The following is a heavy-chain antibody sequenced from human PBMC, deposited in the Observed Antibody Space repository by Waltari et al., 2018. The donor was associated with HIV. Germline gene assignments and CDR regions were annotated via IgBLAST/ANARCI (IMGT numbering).Heavy chain of an antibody. V-gene: IGHV3-74*01. Sequence: VQLVESGGKLVQPGGSLRLSCAASGFNFRSYWMHWLRHVPGKGLVWVSHINSDGSDTSYVESVKGRFTISRDNANNTLYLQMNNLRVEDTAMYFCTRDLSTYGHEFDYWGQGTLVTVAS. J-gene: IGHJ4*02. CDR2: INSDGSDT. CDR3: TRDLSTYGHEFDY. CDR1: GFNFRSYW. D-gene: IGHD2-2*01.